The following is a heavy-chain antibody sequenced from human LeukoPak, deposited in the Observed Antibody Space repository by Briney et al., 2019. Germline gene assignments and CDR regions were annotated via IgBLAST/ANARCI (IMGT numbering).Heavy chain of an antibody. V-gene: IGHV1-24*01. CDR1: GYTPTELS. CDR3: GIGRGVILY. CDR2: FDPEDGVT. Sequence: ASVKVSCKVSGYTPTELSMYCVRQAPGKGLEWMGGFDPEDGVTIYAQKFQGRVTMTEDTSTDTHYMELSSMRSEDTAVYYCGIGRGVILYWGQGTLVTVSS. J-gene: IGHJ4*02. D-gene: IGHD3-10*01.